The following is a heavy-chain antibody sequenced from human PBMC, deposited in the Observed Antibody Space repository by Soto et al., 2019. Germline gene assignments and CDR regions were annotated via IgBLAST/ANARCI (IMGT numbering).Heavy chain of an antibody. Sequence: ASVKVSCKASGGTFSSYAISWVRQAPGQGLEWMGWISANIGTANYAQKFQGRVTMTTDTSTSTAYMELRSLRSDDTAVYYCARDQGAGSSSWINYYYYGMDVWGQGTTVTVSS. CDR3: ARDQGAGSSSWINYYYYGMDV. D-gene: IGHD6-13*01. CDR1: GGTFSSYA. CDR2: ISANIGTA. V-gene: IGHV1-18*01. J-gene: IGHJ6*02.